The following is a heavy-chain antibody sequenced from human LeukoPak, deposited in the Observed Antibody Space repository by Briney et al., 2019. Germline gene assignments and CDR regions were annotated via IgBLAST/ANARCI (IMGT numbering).Heavy chain of an antibody. D-gene: IGHD3-10*01. V-gene: IGHV3-30*03. Sequence: GRSLRLSCAASGFTFSNFGMHWVRQAPGKGLEWVAVISYDGTNYYADSVKGRFTISRDNSENTLYLLMNSLRTEDTAVYYCARDPLYYGSGSFDYWGQGTLVTVSS. CDR3: ARDPLYYGSGSFDY. J-gene: IGHJ4*02. CDR1: GFTFSNFG. CDR2: ISYDGTN.